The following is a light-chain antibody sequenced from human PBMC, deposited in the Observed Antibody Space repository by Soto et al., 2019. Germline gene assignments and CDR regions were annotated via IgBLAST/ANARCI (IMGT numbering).Light chain of an antibody. CDR1: SRDIGAYNY. CDR3: NSYSATTPFV. Sequence: QSALTQPPSASGSPGQSVTISCTGTSRDIGAYNYVSWYQHHPGKAPKLIIFEVSKRPSGVPDRFSGSKSGNTASLTVSGLQAEDEADYYCNSYSATTPFVFGPGTKLTVL. V-gene: IGLV2-8*01. J-gene: IGLJ1*01. CDR2: EVS.